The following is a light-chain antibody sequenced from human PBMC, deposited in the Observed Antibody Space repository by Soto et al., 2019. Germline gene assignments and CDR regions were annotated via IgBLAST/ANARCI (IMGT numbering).Light chain of an antibody. CDR1: QSVSSY. J-gene: IGKJ5*01. V-gene: IGKV3-11*01. CDR2: DAS. Sequence: EIVLTQSPATLSLSPGERATLSCRASQSVSSYLAWYQQKPGQAPRLLIYDASNRATGIPARLSGSGSGTDFTLTISSLEPEDFAVYYCQQRSNWPPPFGQGTRLEIK. CDR3: QQRSNWPPP.